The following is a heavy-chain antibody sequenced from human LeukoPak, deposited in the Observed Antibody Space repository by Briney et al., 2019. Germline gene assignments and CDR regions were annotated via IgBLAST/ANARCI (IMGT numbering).Heavy chain of an antibody. CDR3: ARAGPNRSLTYSSGWYHY. J-gene: IGHJ4*02. D-gene: IGHD6-19*01. V-gene: IGHV3-30-3*01. CDR2: GSNK. Sequence: GSNKYYADSVKGRFTISRDNSKNTLYLQMNSLRAEDTAVYYCARAGPNRSLTYSSGWYHYWGQGTLVTVSS.